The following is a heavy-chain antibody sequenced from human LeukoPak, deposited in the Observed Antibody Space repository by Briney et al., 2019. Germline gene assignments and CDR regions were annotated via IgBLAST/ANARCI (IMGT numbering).Heavy chain of an antibody. CDR2: IRYDGSNK. D-gene: IGHD3-3*01. CDR3: AKDLSRPRFTYYYYYYGMDV. J-gene: IGHJ6*02. V-gene: IGHV3-30*02. Sequence: PGGSLRLSCAASGFTFSSYGMHWVRQAPGKGLEWVAFIRYDGSNKYYADSVKGRFTISRDNSKNTLYLQMNSLRAEDTAVYYCAKDLSRPRFTYYYYYYGMDVCGQGTTVTVSS. CDR1: GFTFSSYG.